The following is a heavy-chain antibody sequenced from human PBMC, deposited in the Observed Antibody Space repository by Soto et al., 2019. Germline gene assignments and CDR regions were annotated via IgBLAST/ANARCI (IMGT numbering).Heavy chain of an antibody. CDR1: GFTFSSYA. CDR3: AKDLPYYDFWSGYHDAFDI. Sequence: EVQLLESGGGLVQPGGSLRLSCAASGFTFSSYAMSWVRQAPGKGLEWVSAISGSGGSTYYADPVKGRFTISRDNSKNTLYLQMNSLRAEDTAVYYCAKDLPYYDFWSGYHDAFDIWGQGTMVTVSS. V-gene: IGHV3-23*01. CDR2: ISGSGGST. J-gene: IGHJ3*02. D-gene: IGHD3-3*01.